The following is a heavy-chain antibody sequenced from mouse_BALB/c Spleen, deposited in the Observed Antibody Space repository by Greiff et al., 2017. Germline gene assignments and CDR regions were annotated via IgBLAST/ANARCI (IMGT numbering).Heavy chain of an antibody. J-gene: IGHJ4*01. CDR1: GFSLTSYG. V-gene: IGHV2-5-1*01. D-gene: IGHD2-10*02. CDR2: IWRGGST. Sequence: QVQLKESGPSLVQPSQSLSITCTVSGFSLTSYGVHWVRQSPGKGLEWLGVIWRGGSTDYNAAFMSRLSITKDNSKSQVFFKMNSLQADDTAIYYCAKKPSQYGNYGDAMDYWGQGTSVTVSS. CDR3: AKKPSQYGNYGDAMDY.